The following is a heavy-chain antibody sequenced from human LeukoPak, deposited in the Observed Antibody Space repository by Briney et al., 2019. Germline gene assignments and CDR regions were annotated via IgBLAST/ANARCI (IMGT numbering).Heavy chain of an antibody. V-gene: IGHV1-2*02. CDR2: INPNSGGT. CDR1: GYTFTGYY. Sequence: ASVKVSCKASGYTFTGYYMHWVRQAPGQGLEWMGWINPNSGGTNYAQKFQGRVTMTRDTSISTACMELSRLRSDDTAVYYCARLYDYVWGSYRYTGAFDYWGQGTLVTASS. CDR3: ARLYDYVWGSYRYTGAFDY. J-gene: IGHJ4*02. D-gene: IGHD3-16*02.